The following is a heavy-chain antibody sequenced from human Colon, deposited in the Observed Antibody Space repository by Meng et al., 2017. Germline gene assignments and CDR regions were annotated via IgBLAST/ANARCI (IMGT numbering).Heavy chain of an antibody. CDR1: GGSISSSNW. CDR3: ASGRKYCSSTSCYGQFDY. Sequence: QLQRSRPGLVTPSGTLSLTCAVSGGSISSSNWWSWVRQPPGKGLEWIGEIYHSGSTNYNPSLKSRVTISVDKSKNQFSLKLSSVTAADTAVYYCASGRKYCSSTSCYGQFDYWGQGTLVTVSS. J-gene: IGHJ4*02. D-gene: IGHD2-2*01. CDR2: IYHSGST. V-gene: IGHV4-4*02.